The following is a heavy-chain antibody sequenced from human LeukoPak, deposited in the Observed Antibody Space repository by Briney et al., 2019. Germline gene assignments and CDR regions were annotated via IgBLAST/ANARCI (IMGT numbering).Heavy chain of an antibody. CDR2: IYYSGST. Sequence: SETLSLTCTVSGASMSSYYWNWLRQLPGKGLEWIGYIYYSGSTNYNPSLKSRVTISVDTSKNQFSLKLSSVTAADTAVYYCARDIAVATYNWFDPWGQGTLVTVSS. V-gene: IGHV4-59*01. CDR1: GASMSSYY. D-gene: IGHD6-19*01. J-gene: IGHJ5*02. CDR3: ARDIAVATYNWFDP.